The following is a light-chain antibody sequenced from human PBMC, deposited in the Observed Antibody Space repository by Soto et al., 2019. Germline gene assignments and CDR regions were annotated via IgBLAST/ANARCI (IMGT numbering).Light chain of an antibody. V-gene: IGLV1-40*01. J-gene: IGLJ2*01. CDR1: SSNIGAGYD. CDR2: GNS. CDR3: QSYDSSLSGVV. Sequence: QSVLTQPPSVSGAPGQRVTISCTGSSSNIGAGYDVHWYQQLPGTAPKLLIYGNSNRPSGVPDRFSGSKSGPSASLALTGLHAEDEAEYYCQSYDSSLSGVVFGGGTKVTVL.